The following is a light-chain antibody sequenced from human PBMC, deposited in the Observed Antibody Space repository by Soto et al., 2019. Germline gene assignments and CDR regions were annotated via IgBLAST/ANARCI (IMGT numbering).Light chain of an antibody. CDR1: SSDAGSYNF. Sequence: QSVLTQPASVSGSPGQSITISCTGTSSDAGSYNFVSWYQQLPGKAPKLMIYEVSNRPSGVSNRFSGSKSGNTACLTISGLQAEDAADYYCSSYTTSSNYVFGSGTKVTVL. V-gene: IGLV2-14*01. CDR3: SSYTTSSNYV. CDR2: EVS. J-gene: IGLJ1*01.